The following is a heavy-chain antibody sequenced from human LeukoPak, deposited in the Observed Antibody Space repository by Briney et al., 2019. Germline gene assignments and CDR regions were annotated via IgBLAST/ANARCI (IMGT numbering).Heavy chain of an antibody. Sequence: ASVKVSCKASGYTFTSYGISWVRQAPGQGLEWMGWISAYNGNTNYAQKLQGRVTMTTDTSTSTAYMELSGLRSEDTAVYYCAVGVLSGGHEWAFYIWGQGTMVTVSS. D-gene: IGHD5-12*01. J-gene: IGHJ3*02. CDR2: ISAYNGNT. CDR1: GYTFTSYG. V-gene: IGHV1-18*01. CDR3: AVGVLSGGHEWAFYI.